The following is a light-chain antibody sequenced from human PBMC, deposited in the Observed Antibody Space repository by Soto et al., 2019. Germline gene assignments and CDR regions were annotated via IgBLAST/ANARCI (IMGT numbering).Light chain of an antibody. V-gene: IGKV1-33*01. J-gene: IGKJ3*01. CDR3: RQYDNLPPIT. Sequence: DIQMTQSPSSLSASVGDRVTITCQASQDISNSLNWYQQKPGKAPKLLIYDASNLGTGVPSRFSGRGSGTDFTFTISSLQPEDIATYYCRQYDNLPPITFGPGTKVDIK. CDR2: DAS. CDR1: QDISNS.